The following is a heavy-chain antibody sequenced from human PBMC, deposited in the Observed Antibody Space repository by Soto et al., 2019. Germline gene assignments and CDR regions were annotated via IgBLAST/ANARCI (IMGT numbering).Heavy chain of an antibody. CDR3: ARVVWSYYYYMDV. Sequence: SETLSLTCAVYGGSFSGYYWSWIRQPPGKGLEWIGEINHSGSTNYNPSLKSRVTISVDTSKNQFSLKLSSVTAADTAVYYCARVVWSYYYYMDVWGKGTTVTVSS. J-gene: IGHJ6*03. D-gene: IGHD1-1*01. CDR1: GGSFSGYY. V-gene: IGHV4-34*01. CDR2: INHSGST.